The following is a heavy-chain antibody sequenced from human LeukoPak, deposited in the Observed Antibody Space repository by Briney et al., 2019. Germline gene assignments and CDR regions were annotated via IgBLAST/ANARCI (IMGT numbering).Heavy chain of an antibody. D-gene: IGHD4-11*01. J-gene: IGHJ5*02. CDR3: ATDSYDYT. V-gene: IGHV3-9*01. Sequence: PGGSLRLSCAGSGFIFNNYAMHWVRQPPGKGLEWVSGISWNSGSIDYADSVKGRFTISRDNAKNSLYLQLNSLQTADTAVYYCATDSYDYTWGQGTLVTVSS. CDR1: GFIFNNYA. CDR2: ISWNSGSI.